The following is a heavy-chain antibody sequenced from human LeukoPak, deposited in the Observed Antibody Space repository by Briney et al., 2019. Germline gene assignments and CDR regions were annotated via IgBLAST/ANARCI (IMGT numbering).Heavy chain of an antibody. CDR3: ARHDTGIAVAVSDAFDI. CDR2: IYYTGRT. Sequence: PSETLSLTCTVSGGSISSSGHSWGWIRQPPGKGLEWTGTIYYTGRTYYNPSLKSRVTISVDTSKNQFSLRLSSVTAADTAVYYCARHDTGIAVAVSDAFDIWGQGTMVTVSS. J-gene: IGHJ3*02. D-gene: IGHD6-19*01. CDR1: GGSISSSGHS. V-gene: IGHV4-39*01.